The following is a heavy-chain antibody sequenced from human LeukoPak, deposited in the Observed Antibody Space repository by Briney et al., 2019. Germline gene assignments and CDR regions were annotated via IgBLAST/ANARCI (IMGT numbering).Heavy chain of an antibody. J-gene: IGHJ6*02. CDR3: AKSYCSGGSCSNYYYYGMDV. CDR2: ISGSGGST. V-gene: IGHV3-23*01. CDR1: GFTFSSYA. D-gene: IGHD2-15*01. Sequence: PGGSLRLSCAASGFTFSSYAMSWVRQAPGKGLEWVSAISGSGGSTYYADSVKGRFTISRDNSKNTLYLQMNSLRAEDTAVYYCAKSYCSGGSCSNYYYYGMDVWGQGTTVTVSS.